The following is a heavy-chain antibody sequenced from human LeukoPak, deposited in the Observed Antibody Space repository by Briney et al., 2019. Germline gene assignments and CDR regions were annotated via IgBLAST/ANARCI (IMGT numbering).Heavy chain of an antibody. CDR1: GFTFTNAW. D-gene: IGHD3-9*01. J-gene: IGHJ3*01. Sequence: PGGSLRLSCAASGFTFTNAWMNWVRQAPGKGLEWVGRIKSKADGETIDYAAPVKGRFIISRDDSQDTLYLQMNTLKTEDTAVYYCTRDWYHAFDFWGQGTVVTVSS. CDR2: IKSKADGETI. CDR3: TRDWYHAFDF. V-gene: IGHV3-15*07.